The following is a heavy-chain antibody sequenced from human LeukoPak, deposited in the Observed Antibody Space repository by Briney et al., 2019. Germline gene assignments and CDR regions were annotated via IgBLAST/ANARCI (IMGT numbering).Heavy chain of an antibody. D-gene: IGHD3-16*01. CDR3: AKDEATSGGGLAS. J-gene: IGHJ4*02. Sequence: GGSLRLSCAASGFTVSGTHMSWVRQAPGKRLEWVVAMYTGGTTYYADSVTGRFTISRDNSKNTLYLHMNSLRAEDTAVYYCAKDEATSGGGLASWGQGTLVSVSS. CDR1: GFTVSGTH. CDR2: MYTGGTT. V-gene: IGHV3-53*01.